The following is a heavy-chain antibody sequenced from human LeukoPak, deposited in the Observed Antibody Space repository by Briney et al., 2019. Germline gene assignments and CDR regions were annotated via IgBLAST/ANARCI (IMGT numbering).Heavy chain of an antibody. D-gene: IGHD4-17*01. V-gene: IGHV3-74*01. CDR2: INGAQSDT. J-gene: IGHJ3*02. CDR3: AKASGTTVTTPDAFDI. CDR1: GFTFSSYW. Sequence: GGSLRLSCAASGFTFSSYWMHWVRQAPGKGLLWVARINGAQSDTIYADSVKGRLTISRDNSKNTLYLQMNSLRAEDTAVYYCAKASGTTVTTPDAFDIWGQGTMVTVSS.